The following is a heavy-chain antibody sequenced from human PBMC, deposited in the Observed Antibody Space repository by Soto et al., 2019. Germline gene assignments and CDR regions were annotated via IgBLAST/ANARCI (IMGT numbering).Heavy chain of an antibody. J-gene: IGHJ4*02. CDR1: GGSFSGYY. Sequence: QVQLQQWGAGLLKPSETLSLTCAVYGGSFSGYYWSWIRQPPGKGLEWIGEINHSGSTNYNPSLKSRVTISVDTSKNQFSLKLSSVTAADTAVYYCARAPSSGWHNHSFDYWGQGTLVTVSS. CDR3: ARAPSSGWHNHSFDY. V-gene: IGHV4-34*01. CDR2: INHSGST. D-gene: IGHD6-19*01.